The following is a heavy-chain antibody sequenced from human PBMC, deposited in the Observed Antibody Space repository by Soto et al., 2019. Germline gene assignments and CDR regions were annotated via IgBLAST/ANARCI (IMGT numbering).Heavy chain of an antibody. J-gene: IGHJ5*02. V-gene: IGHV4-59*01. CDR1: GDSISSYY. D-gene: IGHD2-21*02. CDR2: ISYSGST. CDR3: VRDHDFAFDT. Sequence: SETLSLTCTVSGDSISSYYWNWIRQPPGKGPEWTGYISYSGSTNYNPSLKSRVTISVDTSKNQFSLNLSSVTAADTAIYYCVRDHDFAFDTWGQGTLVTVSS.